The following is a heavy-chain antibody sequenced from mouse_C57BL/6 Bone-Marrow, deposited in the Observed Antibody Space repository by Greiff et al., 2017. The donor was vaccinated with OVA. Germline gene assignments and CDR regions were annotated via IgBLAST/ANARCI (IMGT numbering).Heavy chain of an antibody. Sequence: VQLQQSGPELVKPGASVKISCKASGYTFTDYYMNWVKQSHGKSLEWIGDINPNNGGTSYNQKFKGKATLTVDKSSSTAYMELRSLTSEDSAVYYGAREGYYYGNSWFAYWGQGTLVTVSA. CDR2: INPNNGGT. D-gene: IGHD2-1*01. V-gene: IGHV1-26*01. CDR3: AREGYYYGNSWFAY. J-gene: IGHJ3*01. CDR1: GYTFTDYY.